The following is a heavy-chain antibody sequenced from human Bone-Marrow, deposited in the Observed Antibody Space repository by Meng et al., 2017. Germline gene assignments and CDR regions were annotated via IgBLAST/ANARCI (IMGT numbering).Heavy chain of an antibody. CDR3: ARSITMIVPNY. V-gene: IGHV4-61*08. D-gene: IGHD3-22*01. CDR1: GFSLSTSGVG. Sequence: SGPTLVKPTQTLTLTCTFSGFSLSTSGVGVGWIRQPPGKGLEWIGYIYYSGSTNYNPSLKSRVTISVDTSKNQFSLKLSSVTAADTAVYYCARSITMIVPNYWGQGTLVTVSS. J-gene: IGHJ4*02. CDR2: IYYSGST.